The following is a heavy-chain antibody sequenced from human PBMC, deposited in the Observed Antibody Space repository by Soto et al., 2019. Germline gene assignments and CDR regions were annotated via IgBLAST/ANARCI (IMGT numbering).Heavy chain of an antibody. J-gene: IGHJ4*02. D-gene: IGHD3-3*01. V-gene: IGHV3-53*01. CDR2: IYSGGST. CDR3: ARASVYDFDY. Sequence: GGSLRLSCVASGFSLINYEMNWVRQAPGKGLEWVSVIYSGGSTYYADSVKGRFTISRDNSKNTLYLQMNSLRAEDTAVYYCARASVYDFDYWGQGTLVTVSS. CDR1: GFSLINYE.